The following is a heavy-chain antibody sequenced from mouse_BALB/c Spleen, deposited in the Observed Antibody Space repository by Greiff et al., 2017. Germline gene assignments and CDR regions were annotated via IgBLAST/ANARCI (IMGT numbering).Heavy chain of an antibody. Sequence: VQLQQPGAELVKPGASVKLSCKASGYTFTSYWMHWVKQRPGQGLEWIGEINPSNGRTNYNEKFKSKATLTVDKSSSTAYMQLSSLTSEDSAVYYCARRGMITTVYAMDYWGQGTSVTVSS. CDR1: GYTFTSYW. CDR2: INPSNGRT. CDR3: ARRGMITTVYAMDY. D-gene: IGHD2-4*01. V-gene: IGHV1S81*02. J-gene: IGHJ4*01.